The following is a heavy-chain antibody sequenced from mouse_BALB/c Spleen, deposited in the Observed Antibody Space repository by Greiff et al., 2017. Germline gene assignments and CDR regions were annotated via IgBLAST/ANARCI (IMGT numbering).Heavy chain of an antibody. CDR1: GFTFSSYA. CDR2: ISSGGSYT. V-gene: IGHV5-9-4*01. CDR3: ASDGGNYEDYYAMDY. Sequence: EVKLMESGGGLVKPGGSLKLSCAASGFTFSSYAMSWVRQSPKKRLEWVAEISSGGSYTYYPDTVTGRFTISRDNAKNTLYLEMSSLRSEDTAMYYCASDGGNYEDYYAMDYWGQGTSVTVSS. J-gene: IGHJ4*01. D-gene: IGHD1-1*02.